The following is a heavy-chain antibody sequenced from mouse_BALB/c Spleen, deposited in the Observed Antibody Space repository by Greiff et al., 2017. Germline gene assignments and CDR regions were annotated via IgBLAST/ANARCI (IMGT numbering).Heavy chain of an antibody. V-gene: IGHV3-2*02. CDR2: ISYSGST. CDR3: ASEVYDYPWFAY. Sequence: VQLKESGPGLVKPSQSLSLTCTVTGYSITSDYAWNWIRQFPGNKLEWMGYISYSGSTSYNPSLKSRISITRDTSKNQFFLQLNSVTTEDTATYYCASEVYDYPWFAYWGQGTLVTVSA. D-gene: IGHD2-4*01. CDR1: GYSITSDYA. J-gene: IGHJ3*01.